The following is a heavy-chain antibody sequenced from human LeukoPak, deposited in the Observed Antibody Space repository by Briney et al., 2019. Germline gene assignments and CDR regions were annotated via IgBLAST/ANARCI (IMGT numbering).Heavy chain of an antibody. J-gene: IGHJ4*02. V-gene: IGHV3-23*01. CDR3: ARASWVSTTDAVR. CDR1: GLILSSFA. Sequence: GGSLRLSCVAPGLILSSFAMSWVRQGPAGGREGVSSIRGNGETFYGDSVKGRFTLYSDSSTNTVYFQLNNLRVEDTAIYYCARASWVSTTDAVRWGQGTLVTVSS. CDR2: IRGNGET. D-gene: IGHD1-14*01.